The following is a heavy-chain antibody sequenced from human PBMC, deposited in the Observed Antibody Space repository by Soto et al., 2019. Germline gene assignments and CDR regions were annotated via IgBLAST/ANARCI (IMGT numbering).Heavy chain of an antibody. CDR1: GFTFDDYA. CDR2: ISWNSGNI. V-gene: IGHV3-9*01. Sequence: EVPLEESGGALVQPGRSLRLSCAASGFTFDDYAMYWVRQVLGKGLEWVSSISWNSGNIGYADSMKGRFTTSGDNAETSLYLQMNSLRPEDTALYYCVRSKGGYSYGTPFDYWGQGTLVTVSS. CDR3: VRSKGGYSYGTPFDY. J-gene: IGHJ4*02. D-gene: IGHD5-18*01.